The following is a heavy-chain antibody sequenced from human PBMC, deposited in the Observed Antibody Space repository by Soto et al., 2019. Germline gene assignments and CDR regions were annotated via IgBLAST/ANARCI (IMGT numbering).Heavy chain of an antibody. Sequence: EVQLVESGGGLVQPGGSLRLSCAASGFTFRSYWMSWVRQAPGKGLECVASIKQDGSDKYYVESVKGRFTISRDNAENSVDLLMNTLRAEDTAVYYCARDKNVYDFFGADDAFDIWGQGTMVTVSS. J-gene: IGHJ3*02. CDR1: GFTFRSYW. V-gene: IGHV3-7*05. CDR2: IKQDGSDK. D-gene: IGHD3-3*01. CDR3: ARDKNVYDFFGADDAFDI.